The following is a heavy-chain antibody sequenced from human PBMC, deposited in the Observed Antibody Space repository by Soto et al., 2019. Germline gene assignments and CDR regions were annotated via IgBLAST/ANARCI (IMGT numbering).Heavy chain of an antibody. CDR1: GFTFSSYG. Sequence: GGSLRLSCAASGFTFSSYGMHWVRQAPGKGLEWVAVIWYDGSNKYYADSVKGRFTISRDNSKNTLYLQMNSLRAEDTAVYYCARDSSYCSSTSCHNWFDPWGQGTLVTVSS. V-gene: IGHV3-33*01. J-gene: IGHJ5*02. D-gene: IGHD2-2*01. CDR3: ARDSSYCSSTSCHNWFDP. CDR2: IWYDGSNK.